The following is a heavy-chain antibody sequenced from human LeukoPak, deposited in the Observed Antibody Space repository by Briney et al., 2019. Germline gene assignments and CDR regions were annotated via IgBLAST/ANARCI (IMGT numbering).Heavy chain of an antibody. D-gene: IGHD5-12*01. J-gene: IGHJ4*02. V-gene: IGHV3-23*01. CDR3: AKGGAYDIVATMVY. Sequence: GGSLRLSCAASGFTFSSYAMSWVRQAPGKELEWFSAISGSGGSTYYADSAKGRFTISRDNSKNTLYLQMNSLRAEDTAVYYCAKGGAYDIVATMVYWGQGTLVTVSS. CDR2: ISGSGGST. CDR1: GFTFSSYA.